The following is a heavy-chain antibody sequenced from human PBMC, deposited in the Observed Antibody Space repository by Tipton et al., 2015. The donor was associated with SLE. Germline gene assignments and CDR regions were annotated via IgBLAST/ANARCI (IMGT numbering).Heavy chain of an antibody. CDR3: AGGPPTDYYDSSGSCFWYFGP. CDR2: IEYRGSS. CDR1: GVSIPSHY. D-gene: IGHD3-22*01. Sequence: TLSLTCTVSGVSIPSHYSCWFRQPPGRGLAWMGYIEYRGSSPNNPSLNSRVTMSIDTSKNQFSLKLTSVTAADTAVYYCAGGPPTDYYDSSGSCFWYFGPRGRGTLVTVST. J-gene: IGHJ2*01. V-gene: IGHV4-59*11.